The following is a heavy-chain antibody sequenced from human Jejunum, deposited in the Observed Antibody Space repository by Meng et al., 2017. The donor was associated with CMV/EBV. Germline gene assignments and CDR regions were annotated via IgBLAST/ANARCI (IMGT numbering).Heavy chain of an antibody. V-gene: IGHV3-53*01. CDR1: EFSVSRNN. J-gene: IGHJ4*02. D-gene: IGHD1-26*01. CDR2: IYSGNTT. Sequence: SCTASEFSVSRNNMIWVRQAPGKGLEWVSAIYSGNTTYYADSVKGRFTISRDNSKNTLYLQMNSLRAEDTAVYYCAKKYSGSFDYWGQGTLVTVSS. CDR3: AKKYSGSFDY.